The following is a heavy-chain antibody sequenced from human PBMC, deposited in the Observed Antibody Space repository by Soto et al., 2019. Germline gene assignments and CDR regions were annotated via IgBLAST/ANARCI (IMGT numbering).Heavy chain of an antibody. J-gene: IGHJ4*02. Sequence: QVQLQESGPGLVKPSETLSLTCKVSGGSINSYYWSWVRQPPGKGLEWIGYISYSGSTNYNPSLKSRVSISVDTSKNQFSLRLASVTAADTAVYYCARHNIEGGYRYFDNWGQGTLVTVSS. CDR2: ISYSGST. V-gene: IGHV4-59*08. CDR1: GGSINSYY. CDR3: ARHNIEGGYRYFDN. D-gene: IGHD1-26*01.